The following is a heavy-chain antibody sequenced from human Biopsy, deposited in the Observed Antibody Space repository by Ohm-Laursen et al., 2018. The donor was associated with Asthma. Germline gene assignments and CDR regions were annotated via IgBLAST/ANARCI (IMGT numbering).Heavy chain of an antibody. CDR2: IYWDDYN. CDR3: ALSPDSGFDDHSPSWFDP. Sequence: TQTLTLTCSFSGFSLRTPGVGVGWIRQSPGKALEWLALIYWDDYNLFRPSLKRRLTITKDPSKNQVVLTMTKMDPVDSGTYYCALSPDSGFDDHSPSWFDPWGQGTLVTVSS. J-gene: IGHJ5*02. D-gene: IGHD3-9*01. V-gene: IGHV2-5*02. CDR1: GFSLRTPGVG.